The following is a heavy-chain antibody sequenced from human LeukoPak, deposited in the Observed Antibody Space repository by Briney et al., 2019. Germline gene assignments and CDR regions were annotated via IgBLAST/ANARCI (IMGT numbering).Heavy chain of an antibody. V-gene: IGHV4-59*12. Sequence: PSETLSLTCTVSGGSISSYYWSWIRQPPGKGLEWIGYIYYSGSTYYNPSLKSRVTISVDTSKNQFSLKLSSVTAADTAVYYCARGRAAAGLFDYWGQGTLVTVSS. D-gene: IGHD6-13*01. CDR1: GGSISSYY. J-gene: IGHJ4*02. CDR2: IYYSGST. CDR3: ARGRAAAGLFDY.